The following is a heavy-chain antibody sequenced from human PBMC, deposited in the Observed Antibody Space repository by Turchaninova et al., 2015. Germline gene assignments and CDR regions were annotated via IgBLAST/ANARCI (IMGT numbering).Heavy chain of an antibody. D-gene: IGHD2-8*02. CDR2: IYYSGDT. CDR3: ATKILGYCTGGVCDY. V-gene: IGHV4-39*01. CDR1: GGSISRSSFY. Sequence: QLQLQESGPGLVTSSETLSLTCTVSGGSISRSSFYWSWIRQHPGKGLGWVGSIYYSGDTSHNPYLKGRGLISVDMSTNQFSLKLSSVTAADAAVYYCATKILGYCTGGVCDYWGQGTLVTVSS. J-gene: IGHJ4*02.